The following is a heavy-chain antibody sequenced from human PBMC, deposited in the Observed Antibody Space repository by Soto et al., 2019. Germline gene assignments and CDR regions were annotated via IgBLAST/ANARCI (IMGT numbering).Heavy chain of an antibody. Sequence: GASVKVSCKASGYTFTSYAMHWVRQAPGQRLEWMGWINAGNGNTKYSQKFQGRVTITRDTSASTAYMELSSLRSEDTAVYYCARDATYYYDSSGYYYPGYFDYWGEGTLFTVPS. D-gene: IGHD3-22*01. CDR2: INAGNGNT. CDR1: GYTFTSYA. J-gene: IGHJ4*02. V-gene: IGHV1-3*01. CDR3: ARDATYYYDSSGYYYPGYFDY.